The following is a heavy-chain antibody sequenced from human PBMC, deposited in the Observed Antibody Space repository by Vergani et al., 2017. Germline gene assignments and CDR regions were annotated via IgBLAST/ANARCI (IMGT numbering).Heavy chain of an antibody. V-gene: IGHV3-21*01. CDR3: ARRTIAAAWGADYFQH. Sequence: EVQLVESGGGLVKPGGSLRLSCAASGFTFSSYSMNWVRQAPGKGLEWVSSISSSSSYIYYADSVKGRFTISRDNAKNSLYLQMNSLRAEDTAVYYCARRTIAAAWGADYFQHWGQGTLVTVSS. CDR1: GFTFSSYS. CDR2: ISSSSSYI. D-gene: IGHD6-13*01. J-gene: IGHJ1*01.